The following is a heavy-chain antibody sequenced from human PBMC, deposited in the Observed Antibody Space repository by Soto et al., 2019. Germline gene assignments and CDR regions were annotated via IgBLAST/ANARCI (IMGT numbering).Heavy chain of an antibody. V-gene: IGHV3-23*01. CDR2: ISGSGGST. J-gene: IGHJ6*03. D-gene: IGHD4-17*01. CDR1: GFTFSSYA. CDR3: AKDRTTVTKLYYYYYMDV. Sequence: GGSLRLSCAASGFTFSSYAMSWVRQAPGKGLEWVSAISGSGGSTYYADSVKGRFTISRDNSKNTLYLQMNSLRAEDTAVYYCAKDRTTVTKLYYYYYMDVWGKGTTVTVSS.